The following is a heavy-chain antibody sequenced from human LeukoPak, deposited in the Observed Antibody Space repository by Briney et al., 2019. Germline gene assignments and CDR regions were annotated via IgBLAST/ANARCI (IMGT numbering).Heavy chain of an antibody. CDR3: ARGSTIFDY. Sequence: PSETLSLTCAVYGGSFSGYYWSWIRQPPGKGLEWIGEINHSGSTNYNPSLKSRVTISVDTSKNQFSPKLSSVTAADTAVYYCARGSTIFDYWGQGTLVTVSS. CDR1: GGSFSGYY. CDR2: INHSGST. D-gene: IGHD5/OR15-5a*01. J-gene: IGHJ4*02. V-gene: IGHV4-34*01.